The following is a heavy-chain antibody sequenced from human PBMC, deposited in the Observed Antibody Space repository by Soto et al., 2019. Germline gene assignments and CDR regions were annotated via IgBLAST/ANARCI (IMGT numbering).Heavy chain of an antibody. D-gene: IGHD3-22*01. V-gene: IGHV1-69*12. CDR1: GGTFSSYA. J-gene: IGHJ5*02. Sequence: QVQLVQSGAEVKKPGSSVKVSCKASGGTFSSYAISWVRQAPGQGLEWMGGIIPIFGTANYAQKFQGRVTITADESPSTAYIELSSLRSEDTAVYYCARYYNHYYHSNCWFDPWGQGTLVTVSS. CDR2: IIPIFGTA. CDR3: ARYYNHYYHSNCWFDP.